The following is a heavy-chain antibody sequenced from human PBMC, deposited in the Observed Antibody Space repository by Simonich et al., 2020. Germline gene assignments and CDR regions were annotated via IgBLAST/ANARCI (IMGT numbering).Heavy chain of an antibody. Sequence: QVQLQQWGAGLLKPSETLSLPCAVYGGSFSGYYWSWIRQPPGKGQEWIGENNHSGSTNYNPSLKSRVTISLDTSKNQFSLKLSSVTAADTAVYYCARAKGWKNAFDIWGQGTMVTVSS. CDR1: GGSFSGYY. CDR3: ARAKGWKNAFDI. V-gene: IGHV4-34*01. CDR2: NNHSGST. J-gene: IGHJ3*02. D-gene: IGHD1-1*01.